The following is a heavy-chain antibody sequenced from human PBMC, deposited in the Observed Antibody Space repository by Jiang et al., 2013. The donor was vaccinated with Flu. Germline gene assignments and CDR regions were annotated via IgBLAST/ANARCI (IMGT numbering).Heavy chain of an antibody. CDR3: ARLGLIGEYCFDY. Sequence: GAEVKKPGESLKISCKTSGYTFSNYWIGWVRQMPGKGLEWMGVIFSGDSDTRYRPSLQGQVTISVDKSITTAYLQWSSLKASDTAMYYCARLGLIGEYCFDYWGQGTLVTVSS. CDR1: GYTFSNYW. V-gene: IGHV5-51*01. J-gene: IGHJ4*02. D-gene: IGHD3-10*01. CDR2: IFSGDSDT.